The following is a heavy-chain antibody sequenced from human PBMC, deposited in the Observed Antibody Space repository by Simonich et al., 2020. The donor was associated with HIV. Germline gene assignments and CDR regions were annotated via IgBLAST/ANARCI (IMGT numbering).Heavy chain of an antibody. CDR2: LNHRGST. CDR3: ARLTAGGLGEYFQH. D-gene: IGHD6-13*01. J-gene: IGHJ1*01. Sequence: QVQLQQWGAGLLKPSETLSLTCAVYGGSFSGYYWSWIRQPPGKGLEWIGELNHRGSTNYNPSLKSRVTISVDTSKNQFSLKLSSVTAADTAVYYCARLTAGGLGEYFQHWGQGTLVTVSS. CDR1: GGSFSGYY. V-gene: IGHV4-34*01.